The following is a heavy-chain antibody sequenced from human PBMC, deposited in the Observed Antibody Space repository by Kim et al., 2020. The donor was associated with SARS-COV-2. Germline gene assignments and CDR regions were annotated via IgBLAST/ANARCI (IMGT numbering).Heavy chain of an antibody. CDR1: GFTFSDYY. CDR3: ARDGRAAAGRSAFDI. Sequence: GGSLRLSCAASGFTFSDYYMSWIRQAPGKGLEWVAYICSSGSTKYYADSVKGRFTISRDNAKNSLYLQMNSLRAEDTAVYYCARDGRAAAGRSAFDIWGQGTLVTVSS. V-gene: IGHV3-11*01. CDR2: ICSSGSTK. D-gene: IGHD6-13*01. J-gene: IGHJ3*02.